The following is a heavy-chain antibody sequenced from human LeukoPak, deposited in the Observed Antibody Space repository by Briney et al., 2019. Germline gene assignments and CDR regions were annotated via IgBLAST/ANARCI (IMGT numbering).Heavy chain of an antibody. V-gene: IGHV1-46*01. CDR3: ARGRPEMAAHFDY. CDR1: GYTFTNYY. CDR2: INPSGDST. Sequence: ASVKVSCKASGYTFTNYYMHWVRQAPGQGLEWMGIINPSGDSTNYAQKFQGRVTMTRDTSTSTVYMELSSLRSEDMAVYYCARGRPEMAAHFDYWGQGTLVTVSS. J-gene: IGHJ4*02. D-gene: IGHD6-6*01.